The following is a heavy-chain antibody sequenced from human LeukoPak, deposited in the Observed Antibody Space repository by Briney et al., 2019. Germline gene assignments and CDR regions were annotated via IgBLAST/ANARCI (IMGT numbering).Heavy chain of an antibody. Sequence: PGGSLRLSCAASGFXFSSYEINWVRQAPGKGLEWVSYISSSGRTMYYADSVKGRITISRDNAKSSLYLQMNSLRAEDTAVYYCVRGGDPFDYWGQGTMVTVSS. V-gene: IGHV3-48*03. CDR3: VRGGDPFDY. D-gene: IGHD3-16*01. CDR2: ISSSGRTM. J-gene: IGHJ4*02. CDR1: GFXFSSYE.